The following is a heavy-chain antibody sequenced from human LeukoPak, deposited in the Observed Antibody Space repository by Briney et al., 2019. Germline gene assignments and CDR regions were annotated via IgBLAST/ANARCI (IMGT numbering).Heavy chain of an antibody. CDR2: IYYSGST. D-gene: IGHD2-15*01. J-gene: IGHJ3*02. CDR1: GGSISSYY. Sequence: PSETLSLTCTVSGGSISSYYWSWIRQPPGKGLEWIGYIYYSGSTNYNPSLKSRVTISVDTSKNQFSLKLSSVTAADTAVYYCARRVAGDDDAFDIWGQGTMVTVSS. CDR3: ARRVAGDDDAFDI. V-gene: IGHV4-59*08.